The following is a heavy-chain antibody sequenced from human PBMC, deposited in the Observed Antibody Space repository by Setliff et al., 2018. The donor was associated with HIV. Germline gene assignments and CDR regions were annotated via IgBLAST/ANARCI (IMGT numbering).Heavy chain of an antibody. J-gene: IGHJ4*02. CDR3: ARGCVGGNCYSPTGDY. CDR1: GFTFSSYE. CDR2: IDSIASTI. D-gene: IGHD2-15*01. V-gene: IGHV3-48*03. Sequence: GGSLRLSCAASGFTFSSYEMNWVRQAPGKGLVWVSYIDSIASTIKYADSVKGRFTISRDNAKNSLFLQMNSLRAEDTAVYYCARGCVGGNCYSPTGDYWGQGTLVTVSS.